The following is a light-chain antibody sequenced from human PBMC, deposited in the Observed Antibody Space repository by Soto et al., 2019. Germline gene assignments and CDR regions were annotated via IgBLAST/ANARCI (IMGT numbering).Light chain of an antibody. Sequence: EIVMTQSPATLSVSPGERATLSCRASQSVSGNLAWYQQKPGQAPRLLIYAASTRATGIPARFSGSGSGTEFTLPISSLQSGDFAVYYCQQYNNWPPITFGPGTKVDIK. J-gene: IGKJ3*01. V-gene: IGKV3-15*01. CDR3: QQYNNWPPIT. CDR1: QSVSGN. CDR2: AAS.